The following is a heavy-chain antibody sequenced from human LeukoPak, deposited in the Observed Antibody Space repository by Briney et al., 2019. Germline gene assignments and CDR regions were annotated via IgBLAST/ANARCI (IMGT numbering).Heavy chain of an antibody. CDR1: GGSISSGSYY. J-gene: IGHJ6*03. CDR3: ARALSLYYYYYMDV. Sequence: PSETLSLTCTVSGGSISSGSYYWSWDRQPAGKGLEWLGRIYTSGSTNDNPSLKSRVTISVDTSKNQFSLKLSSVTAADTAVYYCARALSLYYYYYMDVWGKGTTVTVSS. V-gene: IGHV4-61*02. CDR2: IYTSGST.